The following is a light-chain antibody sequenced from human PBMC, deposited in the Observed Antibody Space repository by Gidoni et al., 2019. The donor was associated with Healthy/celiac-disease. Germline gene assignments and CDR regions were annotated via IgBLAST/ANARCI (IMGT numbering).Light chain of an antibody. V-gene: IGKV1-39*01. CDR3: QQSYSTPRT. J-gene: IGKJ5*01. Sequence: DIHMTQSPSSLSASVGDRVTITCRASQSISSYLNGYQQKPGKDPKLLIYAAARLQSGVPSRFSGRGSGTDFTLTISSLQPEDVATYYCQQSYSTPRTFGQGTQLEIK. CDR1: QSISSY. CDR2: AAA.